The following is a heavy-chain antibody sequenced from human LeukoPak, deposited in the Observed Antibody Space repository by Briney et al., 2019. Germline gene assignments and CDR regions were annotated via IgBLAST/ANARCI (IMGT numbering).Heavy chain of an antibody. Sequence: SETLSLTCAVYGGSFSGYYWSWIRQPPGKELEWIGEINHSGSTNYNPSLKSRVTISVDTSKNQFSLKLSSVTAADTAVYYCASWTSDAFDIWGQGTMVTVSS. CDR2: INHSGST. D-gene: IGHD1-1*01. J-gene: IGHJ3*02. V-gene: IGHV4-34*01. CDR3: ASWTSDAFDI. CDR1: GGSFSGYY.